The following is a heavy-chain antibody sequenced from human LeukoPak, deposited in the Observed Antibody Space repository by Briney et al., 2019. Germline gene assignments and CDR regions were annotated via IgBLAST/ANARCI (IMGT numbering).Heavy chain of an antibody. CDR1: GFTFSSYW. J-gene: IGHJ4*02. Sequence: GGSLRLSCAASGFTFSSYWMHWVRQAPGKGLVWVSRINSDGSSTSYADSVKGRFTISRDNAKNTLFLQLNSLRAEDAAVYYCARGTGGSFDYWGQGTLVTVSS. D-gene: IGHD2-15*01. CDR2: INSDGSST. CDR3: ARGTGGSFDY. V-gene: IGHV3-74*01.